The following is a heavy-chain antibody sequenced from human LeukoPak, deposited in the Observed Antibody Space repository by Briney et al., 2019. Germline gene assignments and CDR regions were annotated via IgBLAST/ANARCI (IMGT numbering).Heavy chain of an antibody. D-gene: IGHD3-22*01. Sequence: GSLRLSCAVSGFTFSSYWMSWVRQAPGKGLEWVANIKQDGSEKYYVDSVKGRFTISRDNAKNSLFLQMNSLRVEDTAVYYCARALGSYFDSSGYQVDYWGQGTLVTVSS. CDR3: ARALGSYFDSSGYQVDY. J-gene: IGHJ4*02. CDR1: GFTFSSYW. V-gene: IGHV3-7*01. CDR2: IKQDGSEK.